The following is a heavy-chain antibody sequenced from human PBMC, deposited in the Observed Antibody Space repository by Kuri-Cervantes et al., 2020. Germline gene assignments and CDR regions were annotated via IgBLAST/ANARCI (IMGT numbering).Heavy chain of an antibody. D-gene: IGHD5-24*01. CDR2: INTSGST. V-gene: IGHV4-61*02. CDR3: AREDRWGSTLDY. J-gene: IGHJ4*02. Sequence: LRLSCIVSGSPIGSGTHYWSWIRQPAGKGLEWIGRINTSGSTNYNPSLKTRVTMSVDTSKNQLSLKLSSVTAADTAVYYCAREDRWGSTLDYWGQGTLVTVSS. CDR1: GSPIGSGTHY.